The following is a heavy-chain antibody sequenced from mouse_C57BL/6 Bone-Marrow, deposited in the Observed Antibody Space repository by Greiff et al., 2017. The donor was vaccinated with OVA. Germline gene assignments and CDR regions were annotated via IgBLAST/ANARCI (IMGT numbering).Heavy chain of an antibody. CDR1: GFTFSSYG. V-gene: IGHV5-6*01. CDR3: ARHYYCSSYY. J-gene: IGHJ2*01. D-gene: IGHD1-1*01. Sequence: EVMLVESGGDLVKPGGSLKLSCAASGFTFSSYGMSWVRQTPDKRLEWVATISSGGSYTYYPDSVKGRFTISVDNAKNTLYLQMCSLKSEDTAVYYCARHYYCSSYYWGQGTTLTVSS. CDR2: ISSGGSYT.